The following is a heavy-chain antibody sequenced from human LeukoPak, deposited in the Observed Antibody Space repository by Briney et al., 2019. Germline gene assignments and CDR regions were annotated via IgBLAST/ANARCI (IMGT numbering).Heavy chain of an antibody. J-gene: IGHJ4*02. V-gene: IGHV1-8*03. Sequence: ASVKVSCKASGYTFTSYDINWVRQATGQGLEWMGWMNPNSGNTGYARKFQGRVTITRDTSISTTYMELSSLRSEDTAVYYCARVIGRRIWPLDYWGQGTLVTVSS. CDR2: MNPNSGNT. CDR1: GYTFTSYD. CDR3: ARVIGRRIWPLDY. D-gene: IGHD1-26*01.